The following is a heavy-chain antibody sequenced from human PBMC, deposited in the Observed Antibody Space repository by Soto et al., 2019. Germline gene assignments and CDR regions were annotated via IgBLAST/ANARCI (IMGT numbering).Heavy chain of an antibody. J-gene: IGHJ4*02. CDR2: IKQDGSAR. CDR1: RFTFSNYW. V-gene: IGHV3-7*01. CDR3: AKDDLDY. Sequence: GGSLRLSCTASRFTFSNYWMSWVRQAPGRGLEWVANIKQDGSARYYADSVRGRFTISRDNAKNSLYLQMNSLRAEDTAVYYCAKDDLDYWGQGTLVTVSS.